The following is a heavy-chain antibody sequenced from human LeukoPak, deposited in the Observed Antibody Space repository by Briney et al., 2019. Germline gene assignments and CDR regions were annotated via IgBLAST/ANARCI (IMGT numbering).Heavy chain of an antibody. V-gene: IGHV1-69*04. CDR1: GGTFSSYA. Sequence: SVKVSCKASGGTFSSYAISWVRQAPGQGLEWMGRIIPILGIANYAQKFQGRVTITTDKSTSTAYMELSSLRSEDTAVYYCAQLIDGSGSYYNSYWGQGTLVTVSS. CDR3: AQLIDGSGSYYNSY. J-gene: IGHJ4*02. D-gene: IGHD3-10*01. CDR2: IIPILGIA.